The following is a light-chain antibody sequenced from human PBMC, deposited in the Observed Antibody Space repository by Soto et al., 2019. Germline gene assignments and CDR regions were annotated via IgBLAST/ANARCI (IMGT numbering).Light chain of an antibody. CDR3: QQYYSYWT. CDR2: DTS. J-gene: IGKJ1*01. Sequence: DIQMTQSPSTLSASVGDRVTITCRASQSLSGWLAWYQQKPGKAPNLLIYDTSTLKSGVPSRFSGSRSGPEFSLTISSLQPDDFATYYCQQYYSYWTFGQGTKVDIK. CDR1: QSLSGW. V-gene: IGKV1-5*01.